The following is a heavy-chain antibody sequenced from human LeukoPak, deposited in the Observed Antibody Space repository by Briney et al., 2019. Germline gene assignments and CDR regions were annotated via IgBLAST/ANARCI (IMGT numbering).Heavy chain of an antibody. CDR2: IYHSGST. CDR1: GGSISSGYY. Sequence: SETLSLTCAVSGGSISSGYYWGWIRQPPGKGLEWIGSIYHSGSTYYNPSLKSRVTISVDTSKNQFSLSLMSVTAADTAVYYCVKDGGHTALDPWGQGTQVTVSS. D-gene: IGHD3-16*01. CDR3: VKDGGHTALDP. V-gene: IGHV4-38-2*02. J-gene: IGHJ5*02.